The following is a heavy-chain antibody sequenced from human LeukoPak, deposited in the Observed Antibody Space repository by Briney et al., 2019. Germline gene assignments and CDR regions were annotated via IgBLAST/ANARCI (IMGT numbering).Heavy chain of an antibody. CDR2: ISGSGGST. CDR1: GFTFSSYA. Sequence: GGSLRLSCAASGFTFSSYAMSWVRQAPGKGLEWVSAISGSGGSTYYADSVKGRFTISRDNAKNSLYLQMNSLRAEDTAVYYCARGLCGGDCSSGRFFDLGGRGTLVTVSS. D-gene: IGHD2-21*02. J-gene: IGHJ2*01. CDR3: ARGLCGGDCSSGRFFDL. V-gene: IGHV3-23*01.